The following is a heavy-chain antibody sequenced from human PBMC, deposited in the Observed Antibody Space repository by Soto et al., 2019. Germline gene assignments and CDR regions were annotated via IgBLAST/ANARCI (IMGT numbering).Heavy chain of an antibody. D-gene: IGHD2-15*01. CDR2: VSIGGST. Sequence: PGGSLRLSCAASGFTFSSXAMGWVRQGPGKGLEWVAVVSIGGSTHYADSVRCRFTISRDNSKNTLSLQMNSLTAEDTAVYFCAKRRGAGGHFDYWGQGALVTVSS. CDR3: AKRRGAGGHFDY. J-gene: IGHJ4*02. CDR1: GFTFSSXA. V-gene: IGHV3-23*01.